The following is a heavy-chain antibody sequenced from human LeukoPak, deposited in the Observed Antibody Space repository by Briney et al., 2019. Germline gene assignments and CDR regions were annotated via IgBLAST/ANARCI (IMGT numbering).Heavy chain of an antibody. CDR1: GFIFRSYG. J-gene: IGHJ4*02. D-gene: IGHD3-3*02. CDR2: LSGNGGVT. Sequence: PGGSLRLSCAASGFIFRSYGMSWVRQAPGKGLEWVSALSGNGGVTYYADSVKGRFAISRDNSKNTLYLQMNALRAEDTAVYYCARLGLPDYWGQGTLVTVSS. CDR3: ARLGLPDY. V-gene: IGHV3-23*01.